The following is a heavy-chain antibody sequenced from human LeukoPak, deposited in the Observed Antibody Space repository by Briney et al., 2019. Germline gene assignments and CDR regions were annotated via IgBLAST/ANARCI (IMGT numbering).Heavy chain of an antibody. J-gene: IGHJ6*02. CDR1: GFTLSFYT. Sequence: GGSLRLSCAASGFTLSFYTMNWVRQAPGKGLEWVSFISSSSNYIYYADSVKGRFTISRDNAKNSLYLQMNSLRAEDTAVYYCARDMKAYDSSYGMDVWGQGTTVTVSS. CDR2: ISSSSNYI. D-gene: IGHD3-22*01. V-gene: IGHV3-21*01. CDR3: ARDMKAYDSSYGMDV.